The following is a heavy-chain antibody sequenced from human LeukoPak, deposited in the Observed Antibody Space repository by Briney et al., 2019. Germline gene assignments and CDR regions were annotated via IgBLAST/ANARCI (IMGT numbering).Heavy chain of an antibody. J-gene: IGHJ5*02. D-gene: IGHD6-19*01. CDR1: GYTFTSYG. CDR2: ISAYNGNT. Sequence: ASVKVSCKAFGYTFTSYGISWVRQAPGQGLEWMGWISAYNGNTNYAQKLQGRVTMTTDTSTSTAYMELRSLRSDDTAVYYCARVRIAVAGTERKNWFDPWGQETLVTVSS. CDR3: ARVRIAVAGTERKNWFDP. V-gene: IGHV1-18*01.